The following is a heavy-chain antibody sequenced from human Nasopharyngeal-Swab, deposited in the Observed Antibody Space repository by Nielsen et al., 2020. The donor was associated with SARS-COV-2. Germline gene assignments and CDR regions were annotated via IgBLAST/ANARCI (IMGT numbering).Heavy chain of an antibody. V-gene: IGHV3-53*01. Sequence: WIRQPPGKGLEWVSIIYSGGSTYYSDSVKGRFTISRDNAKNSLYLQMNSLRAEDTAVYYCARAVDIVVVVAASDYWGQGTLVTVSS. D-gene: IGHD2-15*01. J-gene: IGHJ4*02. CDR3: ARAVDIVVVVAASDY. CDR2: IYSGGST.